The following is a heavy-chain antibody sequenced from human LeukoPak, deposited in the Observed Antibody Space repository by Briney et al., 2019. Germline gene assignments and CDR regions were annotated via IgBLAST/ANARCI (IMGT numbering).Heavy chain of an antibody. CDR2: INHSGST. V-gene: IGHV4-34*01. CDR1: GGSFSGYY. J-gene: IGHJ5*02. D-gene: IGHD6-13*01. Sequence: PSETLSLTCAVYGGSFSGYYWSWLRQPPGKGLEWIGEINHSGSTNSNPSLKSRVTISVDTSKNQFSLKLSSVTAADTAVYYCARAGGMRPAAAKVLRANWFDPWGQGTLVTGSS. CDR3: ARAGGMRPAAAKVLRANWFDP.